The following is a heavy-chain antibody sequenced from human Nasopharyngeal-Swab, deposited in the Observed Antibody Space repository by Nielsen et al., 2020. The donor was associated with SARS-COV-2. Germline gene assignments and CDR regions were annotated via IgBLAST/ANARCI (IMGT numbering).Heavy chain of an antibody. J-gene: IGHJ6*03. Sequence: ASVKVSCKASGYTFTSYDINWVRQATGQGLEWMGWMNPNSGNTGYAQKFQGRVTMTRNTSISTAYMELSSLRSEDTAVYYCARASSYLQYLYYYYYMDVWGKGTTVTVSS. CDR3: ARASSYLQYLYYYYYMDV. V-gene: IGHV1-8*01. D-gene: IGHD4-11*01. CDR1: GYTFTSYD. CDR2: MNPNSGNT.